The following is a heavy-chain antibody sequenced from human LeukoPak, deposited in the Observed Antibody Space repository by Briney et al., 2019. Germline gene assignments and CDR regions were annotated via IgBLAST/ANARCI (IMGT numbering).Heavy chain of an antibody. J-gene: IGHJ4*02. CDR1: GFTFSSYA. CDR2: ISYDGSNK. D-gene: IGHD3-22*01. CDR3: ARGPIVVVIPVTYSSYFDY. V-gene: IGHV3-30-3*01. Sequence: GGSLRLSCAASGFTFSSYAMHWVRQAPGKGLEWVAVISYDGSNKYYADSVKGRFTISRDNSKNTLYLQMNSLRAEDTAVYYCARGPIVVVIPVTYSSYFDYWGPGTLVTVSS.